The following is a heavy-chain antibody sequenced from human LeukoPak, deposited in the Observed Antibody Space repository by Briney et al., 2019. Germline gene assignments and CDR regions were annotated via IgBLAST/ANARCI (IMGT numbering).Heavy chain of an antibody. J-gene: IGHJ6*03. CDR2: IYTSGST. V-gene: IGHV4-4*07. CDR1: GGSISSYY. D-gene: IGHD3-22*01. Sequence: SETLSLTCTVSGGSISSYYWSWIRQPAGKGLEWIGRIYTSGSTNYNPSLKSRVTMSVDTSKNQFSLKLSSATAADTAVYYCARVGSGGTLIVVVNFSYYYMDVWGKGTTVTASS. CDR3: ARVGSGGTLIVVVNFSYYYMDV.